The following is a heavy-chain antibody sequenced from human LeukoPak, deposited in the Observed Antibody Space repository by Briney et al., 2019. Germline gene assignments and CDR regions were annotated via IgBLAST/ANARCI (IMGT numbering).Heavy chain of an antibody. CDR1: GYTFTSYG. J-gene: IGHJ3*02. Sequence: ASVKVSCKASGYTFTSYGISWVRQAPGQGLEWMGWISAYNGNTNYAQKLQGRVTITADESTSTAYMELSSLRSEDTAVYYCARLRDYYDSSGQLTDAFDIWGQGTMVTVSS. V-gene: IGHV1-18*01. D-gene: IGHD3-22*01. CDR2: ISAYNGNT. CDR3: ARLRDYYDSSGQLTDAFDI.